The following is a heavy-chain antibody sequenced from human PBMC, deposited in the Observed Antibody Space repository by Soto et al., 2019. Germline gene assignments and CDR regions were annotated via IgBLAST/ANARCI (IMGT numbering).Heavy chain of an antibody. V-gene: IGHV3-30-3*01. CDR2: ISYDGSNK. CDR1: GFTFSSYA. CDR3: ARDTTPAVAGTFGFDY. Sequence: PGGSLRLSCAASGFTFSSYAMHWVRQAPGKGLEWVAVISYDGSNKYYADSVKGRFTISRDNSKNTLYLQMNSLRAEDTAVYYCARDTTPAVAGTFGFDYWGQGT. J-gene: IGHJ4*02. D-gene: IGHD6-19*01.